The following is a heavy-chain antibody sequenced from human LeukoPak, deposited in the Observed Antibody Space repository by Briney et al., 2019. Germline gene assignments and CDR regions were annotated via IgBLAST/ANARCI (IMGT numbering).Heavy chain of an antibody. D-gene: IGHD3-22*01. V-gene: IGHV1-46*01. CDR3: ARPGLGSCYDSSGLDWFDP. J-gene: IGHJ5*02. CDR2: INPSGGST. CDR1: GYTFTSYY. Sequence: ASVKVSCKASGYTFTSYYMHWVRQAPGQGLEWMGMINPSGGSTSYAQKFQGRVTMTRDTSTSTVYMELSSLRSEDTAVYYCARPGLGSCYDSSGLDWFDPWGQGTLVTVSS.